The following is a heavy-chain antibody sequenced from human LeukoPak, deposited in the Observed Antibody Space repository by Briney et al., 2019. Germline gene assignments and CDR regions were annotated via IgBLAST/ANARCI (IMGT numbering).Heavy chain of an antibody. Sequence: PGGSLRLSCAASGFTFSSYAMHWVRQAPGKGLEWVAVISYDGSNKYYADSVKGRFTISRDNSKNTLYLQMNSLRAEDTAMYYCARDDEVVPLDYWGQGTLVTVSS. J-gene: IGHJ4*02. V-gene: IGHV3-30-3*01. CDR3: ARDDEVVPLDY. D-gene: IGHD2-15*01. CDR1: GFTFSSYA. CDR2: ISYDGSNK.